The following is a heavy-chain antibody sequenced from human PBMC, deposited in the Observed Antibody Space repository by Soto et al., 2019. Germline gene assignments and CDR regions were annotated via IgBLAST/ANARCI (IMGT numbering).Heavy chain of an antibody. V-gene: IGHV3-33*01. CDR2: IRFDGSNT. D-gene: IGHD1-26*01. CDR1: AVTFTGFG. CDR3: ARDGVGTTTYFGYFDY. Sequence: GGSLRLSCAASAVTFTGFGMHWVRQAPGKGLEWVAVIRFDGSNTYYADSVKGRFTISRDNPKNMLYLQMNSLRAEDTAIYYCARDGVGTTTYFGYFDYWGLGTLVTGS. J-gene: IGHJ4*02.